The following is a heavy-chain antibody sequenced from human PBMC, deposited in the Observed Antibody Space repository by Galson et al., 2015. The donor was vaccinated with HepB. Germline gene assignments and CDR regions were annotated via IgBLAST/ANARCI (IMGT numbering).Heavy chain of an antibody. V-gene: IGHV3-7*01. Sequence: SLRLSCAASGFTFSSYWMSWVRQAPGKGLEWVANIKQDGSEKYYVDSVKGRFTISRDNAKNSLYLQMNSLRAEDTAVYYCARDWYYYDSSGYYGYYFDYWGQGTLVTVSS. CDR2: IKQDGSEK. J-gene: IGHJ4*02. D-gene: IGHD3-22*01. CDR1: GFTFSSYW. CDR3: ARDWYYYDSSGYYGYYFDY.